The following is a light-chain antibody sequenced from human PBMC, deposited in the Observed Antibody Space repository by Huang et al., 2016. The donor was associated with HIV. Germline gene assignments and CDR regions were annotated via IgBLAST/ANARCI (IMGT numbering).Light chain of an antibody. CDR1: QSFSSN. CDR3: QQYNNWPQT. J-gene: IGKJ1*01. Sequence: EIVMTQSPATLSVSPGERATLSCRASQSFSSNLAWYQQKPGQAPRLLISGASTRATGIPVSFSGSGSGTEFTLTISSLQSEDFAVYYCQQYNNWPQTFGQGTKVEIK. CDR2: GAS. V-gene: IGKV3-15*01.